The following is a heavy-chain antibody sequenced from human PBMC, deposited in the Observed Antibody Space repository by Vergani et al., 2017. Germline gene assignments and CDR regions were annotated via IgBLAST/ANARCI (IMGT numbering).Heavy chain of an antibody. V-gene: IGHV4-30-4*08. CDR3: ARVSYFDRGGDY. J-gene: IGHJ4*02. CDR1: GYSISSGYY. CDR2: IYYSGST. D-gene: IGHD3-9*01. Sequence: QVQLQESGPGLVKPSETLSLTCTVSGYSISSGYYWSWIRQPPGKGLEWIGYIYYSGSTYYNPSLKSRVTISVDTSKNQFSLKLSSVTAADTAVYYCARVSYFDRGGDYWGQGTLVTVSS.